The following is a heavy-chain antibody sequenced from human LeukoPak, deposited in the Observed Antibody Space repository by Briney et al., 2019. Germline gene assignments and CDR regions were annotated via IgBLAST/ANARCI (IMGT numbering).Heavy chain of an antibody. CDR1: GGSISSYY. CDR2: FHNSGTS. CDR3: TRGAGWLIDY. J-gene: IGHJ4*02. V-gene: IGHV4-59*01. D-gene: IGHD3-16*01. Sequence: PSETLSLTCTVSGGSISSYYWSWIRQPPGKGLEWIGYFHNSGTSTYNPSLKSRVTISADTSKNQFSLKLNSLTTADTAVYYCTRGAGWLIDYWGQGILVTVSS.